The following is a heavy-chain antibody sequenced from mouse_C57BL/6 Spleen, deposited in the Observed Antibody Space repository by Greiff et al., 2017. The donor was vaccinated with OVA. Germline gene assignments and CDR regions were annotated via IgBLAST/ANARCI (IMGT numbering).Heavy chain of an antibody. CDR1: GYAFTNYL. CDR2: INPGSGGT. J-gene: IGHJ2*01. Sequence: VQLKESGAELVRPGTSVKVSCKASGYAFTNYLIEWVKQRPGQGLEWIGVINPGSGGTNYNEKFKGKATLTADKSSSTAYMQLSSLTSEDSAVYFCARGSLLDYWGQGTTLTVSS. D-gene: IGHD1-1*01. CDR3: ARGSLLDY. V-gene: IGHV1-54*01.